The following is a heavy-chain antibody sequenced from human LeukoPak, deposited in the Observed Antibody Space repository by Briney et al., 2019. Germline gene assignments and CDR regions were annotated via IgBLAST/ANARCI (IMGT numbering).Heavy chain of an antibody. D-gene: IGHD1-26*01. J-gene: IGHJ4*02. Sequence: SETLSLTCTVSGGSISSYYWSWIRQPPGKGLEWIGYIYYSGSTNYNPSLKSRVTISVDTSKNQSSLKLSSVTAADTAVYYCARHVSGGSYSYFDYWGQGTLVTVSS. CDR1: GGSISSYY. CDR2: IYYSGST. V-gene: IGHV4-59*08. CDR3: ARHVSGGSYSYFDY.